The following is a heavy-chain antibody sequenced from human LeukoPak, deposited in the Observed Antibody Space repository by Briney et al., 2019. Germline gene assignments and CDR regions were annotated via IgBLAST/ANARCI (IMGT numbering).Heavy chain of an antibody. J-gene: IGHJ3*02. D-gene: IGHD3-3*01. CDR1: KLTVSDNY. Sequence: GGSLRLSCAASKLTVSDNYMSWVRQAPGKGLEWVAVISYDGSNKYYADSVKGRFTISRDNSKNTLYLQMNSLRAEDTAVYYCARDGSGDFWSGYYQNGFDAFDIWGQGTMVTVSS. CDR2: ISYDGSNK. V-gene: IGHV3-30-3*01. CDR3: ARDGSGDFWSGYYQNGFDAFDI.